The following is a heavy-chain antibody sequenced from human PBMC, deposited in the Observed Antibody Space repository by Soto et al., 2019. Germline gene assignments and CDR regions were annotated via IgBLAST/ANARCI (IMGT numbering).Heavy chain of an antibody. CDR1: GGSINGGRYY. V-gene: IGHV4-31*03. CDR3: ARDRGFGMDA. CDR2: IYESGTT. J-gene: IGHJ6*02. Sequence: QVPLQESGPGLVKPSQTLSLTCTVSGGSINGGRYYWNWIRQHPGKGLEWIGYIYESGTTEYNPSLKSRVIISEDTSKNQFSLRLSSVTAADTAIYYCARDRGFGMDAWGQGTMVIVSS.